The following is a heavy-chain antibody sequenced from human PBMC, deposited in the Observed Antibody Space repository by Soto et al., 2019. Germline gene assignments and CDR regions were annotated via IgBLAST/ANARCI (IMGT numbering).Heavy chain of an antibody. CDR2: ISAYNGNT. CDR1: GYTFTSYG. Sequence: QVQLVQSGAEVKKPGASVKVSCKASGYTFTSYGISWVRQAPGQGLEWMGWISAYNGNTNYAQKLQGRVTMTTDTSTSTAYMELRSLRSDDTAVYYCARDRAYLGYCSSTSCSWSNWFDPWGQGTLVTVSS. J-gene: IGHJ5*02. V-gene: IGHV1-18*01. D-gene: IGHD2-2*01. CDR3: ARDRAYLGYCSSTSCSWSNWFDP.